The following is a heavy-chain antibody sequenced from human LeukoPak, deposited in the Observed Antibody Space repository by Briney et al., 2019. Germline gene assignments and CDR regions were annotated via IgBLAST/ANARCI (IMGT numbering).Heavy chain of an antibody. CDR2: ISWDGGST. J-gene: IGHJ6*03. CDR1: GFTFDDYA. D-gene: IGHD2-15*01. CDR3: AKNGGTPAYYYYYMDV. Sequence: GGSLRLSCAASGFTFDDYAMHWVRQAPGKGLEWVSLISWDGGSTYYADSVKGRFTISRDNSKNTLYLQMNSLRAEDTAVYYCAKNGGTPAYYYYYMDVWGKGTTVTVSS. V-gene: IGHV3-43D*04.